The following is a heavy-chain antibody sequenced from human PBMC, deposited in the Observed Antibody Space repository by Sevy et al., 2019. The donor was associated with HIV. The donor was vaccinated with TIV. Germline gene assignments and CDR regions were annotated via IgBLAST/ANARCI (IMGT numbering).Heavy chain of an antibody. CDR1: GGTFSKYA. Sequence: ASVKVSCKASGGTFSKYAITWVRQAPGQGLEWMGGIIPIFGTANYAQKFQGRVTITADESTSTAYMELSSLRSEDTAVYYCAGDSGFSSTSEYGMDVWGQETTVTVSS. D-gene: IGHD2-2*01. J-gene: IGHJ6*02. CDR3: AGDSGFSSTSEYGMDV. CDR2: IIPIFGTA. V-gene: IGHV1-69*13.